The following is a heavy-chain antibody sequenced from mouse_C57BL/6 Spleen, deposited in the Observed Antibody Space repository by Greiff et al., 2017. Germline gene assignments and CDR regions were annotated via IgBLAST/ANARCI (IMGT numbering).Heavy chain of an antibody. CDR2: IDPETGGT. CDR3: TRWLLPDYAMDY. D-gene: IGHD2-3*01. CDR1: GYTFTDYE. Sequence: VKLQESGAELVRPGASVTLSCKASGYTFTDYEMHWVKQTPVHGLEWIGAIDPETGGTAYNQKFKGKAILTADKSSSTAYMELRSLTSEDSAVYYCTRWLLPDYAMDYWGQGTSATVSS. J-gene: IGHJ4*01. V-gene: IGHV1-15*01.